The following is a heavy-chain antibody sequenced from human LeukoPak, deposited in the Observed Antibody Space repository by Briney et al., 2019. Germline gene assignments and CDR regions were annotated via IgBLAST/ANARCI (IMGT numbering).Heavy chain of an antibody. D-gene: IGHD4-17*01. Sequence: SETLSLTCTVSGGSISSSSYYWGWIRQPPGKGLEWIGSIYYSGSTYYNPPLKSRVAISVDTSKNQFSLKLSSVTAADTAVYYCARDPYYGDRFDYWGQGTLVTVSS. V-gene: IGHV4-39*07. CDR2: IYYSGST. CDR1: GGSISSSSYY. J-gene: IGHJ4*02. CDR3: ARDPYYGDRFDY.